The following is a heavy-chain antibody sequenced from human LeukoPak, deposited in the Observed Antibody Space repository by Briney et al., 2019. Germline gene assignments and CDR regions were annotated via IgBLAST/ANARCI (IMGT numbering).Heavy chain of an antibody. Sequence: ASVKVSCKASGYTFTSYDINWVRQATGQGLEWMGWMNPNSGNTGYAQKFQGRVTMTRNTSISTAYMELSSLRSEDTAVYYCAQVDDYGDYLDYWGQGTLVTVSS. V-gene: IGHV1-8*01. CDR1: GYTFTSYD. J-gene: IGHJ4*02. CDR2: MNPNSGNT. CDR3: AQVDDYGDYLDY. D-gene: IGHD4-17*01.